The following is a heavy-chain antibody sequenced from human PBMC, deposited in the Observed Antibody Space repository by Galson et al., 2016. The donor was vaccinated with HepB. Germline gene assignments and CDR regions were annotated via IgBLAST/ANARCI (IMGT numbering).Heavy chain of an antibody. Sequence: SLRLSCAASGFTFSSYAMHWVRQAPGKGLQWLAVISYDGTSAKYADSLEGRIRISKDHSRKPLFLHMSGLRPEDTALDSCAKDRDGYCSGVSCYSGSAFWGRGTLVTVSS. D-gene: IGHD2-15*01. V-gene: IGHV3-30*18. CDR3: AKDRDGYCSGVSCYSGSAF. J-gene: IGHJ4*02. CDR1: GFTFSSYA. CDR2: ISYDGTSA.